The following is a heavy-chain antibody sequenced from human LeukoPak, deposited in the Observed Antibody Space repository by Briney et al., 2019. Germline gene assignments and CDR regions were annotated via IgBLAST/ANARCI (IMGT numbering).Heavy chain of an antibody. CDR2: IYYSGGT. J-gene: IGHJ5*02. CDR1: GGSISSYY. D-gene: IGHD6-19*01. CDR3: ARGPDSSGWYVDWFDP. V-gene: IGHV4-59*01. Sequence: SETLSLTCTVSGGSISSYYWSWIRQPPGKGLEWIGYIYYSGGTNYNPSLKSRVTISVDTSKNQFSLKLSSVTAADTAVYYCARGPDSSGWYVDWFDPWGQGTLVTVSS.